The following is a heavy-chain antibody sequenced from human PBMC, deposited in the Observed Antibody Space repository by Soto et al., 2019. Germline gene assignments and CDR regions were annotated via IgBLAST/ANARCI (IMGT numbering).Heavy chain of an antibody. CDR2: IIPICTTT. Sequence: QVQLVQSGAEVKKPGSSVKVSCKASGGTFSNHAINWVRQAPGQGLEWMGRIIPICTTTDYAQRFQGRVTITADESTITAYMALSSLKHADTAVYYCAREVAADGSFREDVFDIWGQGTMVNVAS. J-gene: IGHJ3*02. CDR3: AREVAADGSFREDVFDI. V-gene: IGHV1-69*12. D-gene: IGHD6-13*01. CDR1: GGTFSNHA.